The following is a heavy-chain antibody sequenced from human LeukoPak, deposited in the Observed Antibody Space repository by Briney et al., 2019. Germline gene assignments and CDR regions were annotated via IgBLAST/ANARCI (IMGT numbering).Heavy chain of an antibody. D-gene: IGHD3-10*01. J-gene: IGHJ3*02. CDR2: IYDSGST. Sequence: SETLSLTCTVSGGSISSSTYYWGWIRQPPGKGLEWIGSIYDSGSTYSNPSLKSRVTISVDTSKNQFSLKLSSVTAADTAVYYCARVGIAGELWFGELYRGDAFDIWGQGTMVTVSS. CDR3: ARVGIAGELWFGELYRGDAFDI. V-gene: IGHV4-39*07. CDR1: GGSISSSTYY.